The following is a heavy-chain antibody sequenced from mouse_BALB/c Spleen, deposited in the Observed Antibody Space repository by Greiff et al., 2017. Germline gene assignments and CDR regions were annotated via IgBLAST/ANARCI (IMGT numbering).Heavy chain of an antibody. CDR3: ARSSTTGVGDY. CDR2: ISSGSSTI. D-gene: IGHD1-1*01. V-gene: IGHV5-17*02. CDR1: GFTFSSFG. J-gene: IGHJ2*01. Sequence: EVMLVESGGGLVQPGGSRKLSCAASGFTFSSFGMHWVRQAPEKGLEWVAYISSGSSTIYYADTVKGRFTISRDNPKNTLFLQMTSLRSEDTAMYYCARSSTTGVGDYWGQGTTLTVSS.